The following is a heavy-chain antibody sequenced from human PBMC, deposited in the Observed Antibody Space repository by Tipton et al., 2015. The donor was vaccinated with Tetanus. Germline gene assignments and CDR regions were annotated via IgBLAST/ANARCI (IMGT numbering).Heavy chain of an antibody. J-gene: IGHJ4*02. V-gene: IGHV4-34*01. Sequence: TLSLTCAVYGGSFSGYYWSWIRQPPGKGLEWIGEINHSGSTNYNPSLKSRVTISVDTSKNQFSLKLSSVTAADTAVYYCARVGPGYYDSSGSLDYWGQGTLVTVSS. D-gene: IGHD3-22*01. CDR2: INHSGST. CDR3: ARVGPGYYDSSGSLDY. CDR1: GGSFSGYY.